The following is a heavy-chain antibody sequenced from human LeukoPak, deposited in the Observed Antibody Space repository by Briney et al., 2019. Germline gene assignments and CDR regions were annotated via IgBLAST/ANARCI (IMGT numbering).Heavy chain of an antibody. CDR3: ALWGYFDSSGRHF. V-gene: IGHV4-4*07. J-gene: IGHJ4*02. Sequence: SETLSLTCTVSGGSISSYYWSWIRQPAGKGLEWIGRIYTSGSTNYNPSLKSRVTISVDTSKNQFSLNLNSVTAADTAVYYCALWGYFDSSGRHFWGQGTLVTVSS. D-gene: IGHD3-22*01. CDR1: GGSISSYY. CDR2: IYTSGST.